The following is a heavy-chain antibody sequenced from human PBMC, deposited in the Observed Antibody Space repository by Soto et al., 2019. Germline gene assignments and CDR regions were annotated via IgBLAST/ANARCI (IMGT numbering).Heavy chain of an antibody. Sequence: PGGSLRLSCAASGLTFSSYAMRWVRQAPGKGLEWVSGISASGGRTSYADSVKGRFTISRDNSKNTLYLQMNSLRAEDTAVYYCANAAGYCSNTSCYNVDFWGQGALVTVSS. CDR1: GLTFSSYA. J-gene: IGHJ4*02. V-gene: IGHV3-23*01. CDR2: ISASGGRT. D-gene: IGHD2-2*02. CDR3: ANAAGYCSNTSCYNVDF.